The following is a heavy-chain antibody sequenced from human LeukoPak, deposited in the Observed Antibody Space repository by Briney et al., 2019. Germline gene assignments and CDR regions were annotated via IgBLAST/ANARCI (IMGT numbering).Heavy chain of an antibody. D-gene: IGHD2-2*01. CDR3: ARKWMASGKIVVVPAASYFDY. J-gene: IGHJ4*02. CDR1: GFTFSSYW. Sequence: GGSMRLSCAASGFTFSSYWMHWVRQAPGKGLVWVSRINSDGSSTSYADSVEGRFTISRDNAKNTLYLQMNSLRAEDTAVYYCARKWMASGKIVVVPAASYFDYWGQGTLVTVSS. CDR2: INSDGSST. V-gene: IGHV3-74*01.